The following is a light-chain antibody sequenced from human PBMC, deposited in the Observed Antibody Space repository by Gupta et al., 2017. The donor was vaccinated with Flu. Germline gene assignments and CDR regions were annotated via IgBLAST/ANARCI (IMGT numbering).Light chain of an antibody. J-gene: IGLJ2*01. Sequence: SSELTQPLSVSVALGQTAKITCGGHNSGIITVHWFPQKPGPAPALVIYRDSNRPAGIPGRFSGSNSGNTATLTISGAQAGDEADYYCQLWDSYTAVIFGGGTMVTVL. CDR3: QLWDSYTAVI. CDR1: NSGIIT. V-gene: IGLV3-9*01. CDR2: RDS.